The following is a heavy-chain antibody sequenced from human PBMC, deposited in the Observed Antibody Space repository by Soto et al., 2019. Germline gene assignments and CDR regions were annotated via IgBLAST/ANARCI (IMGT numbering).Heavy chain of an antibody. V-gene: IGHV3-23*01. D-gene: IGHD1-26*01. CDR1: GFTLSSYA. Sequence: GGSLRLSCAASGFTLSSYAMSWVRQAPGKGLEWVAVISGSGSSKYYADSVKGRFTISRDNSKNTLYLQMNSLRAEDTAVYYCARDRGWELLPVALYENWFDPWGQGTLVTVSS. CDR2: ISGSGSSK. J-gene: IGHJ5*02. CDR3: ARDRGWELLPVALYENWFDP.